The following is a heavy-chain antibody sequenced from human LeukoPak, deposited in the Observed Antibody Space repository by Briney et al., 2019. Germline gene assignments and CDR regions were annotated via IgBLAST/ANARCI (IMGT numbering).Heavy chain of an antibody. D-gene: IGHD3-10*01. Sequence: ASVKVSCKASGYTFTSNDISWVRQAPGQGLEWMGWISAYNGNTNYAQKLQGRVTITTDESTSTAYMELSSLRSEDTAVYYCARGPADYYGSGFYYMDVWGKGTTVTVSS. CDR3: ARGPADYYGSGFYYMDV. CDR2: ISAYNGNT. J-gene: IGHJ6*03. CDR1: GYTFTSND. V-gene: IGHV1-18*01.